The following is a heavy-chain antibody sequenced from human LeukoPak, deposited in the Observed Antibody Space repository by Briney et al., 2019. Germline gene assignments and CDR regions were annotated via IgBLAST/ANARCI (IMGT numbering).Heavy chain of an antibody. V-gene: IGHV4-39*01. J-gene: IGHJ4*02. CDR2: IYYSGST. CDR1: GGSITSSNYY. D-gene: IGHD2-2*01. Sequence: SETLSLTCTVSGGSITSSNYYWGWIRQSPGRGLEWTGSIYYSGSTYYNPSLKSRVTISVDTSKNQFSLKLSSVTAADTAVYYCARITSTQGYCSSTSCLYFDYWGQGTLVTVSS. CDR3: ARITSTQGYCSSTSCLYFDY.